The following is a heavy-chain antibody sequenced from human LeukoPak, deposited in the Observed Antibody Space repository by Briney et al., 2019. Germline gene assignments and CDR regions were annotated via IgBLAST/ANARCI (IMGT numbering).Heavy chain of an antibody. CDR2: IYSGGST. V-gene: IGHV3-66*02. D-gene: IGHD3-3*01. Sequence: GGSLRLSCAASGFTVSSNYMSWVRQAPGKGLEWVSVIYSGGSTYYADSVKGRFTISRDNSKNPLYLQMNSLRAEDTAVYYCARDRRYDFWSGYYSYYFDYWGQGTLVTVSS. CDR1: GFTVSSNY. CDR3: ARDRRYDFWSGYYSYYFDY. J-gene: IGHJ4*02.